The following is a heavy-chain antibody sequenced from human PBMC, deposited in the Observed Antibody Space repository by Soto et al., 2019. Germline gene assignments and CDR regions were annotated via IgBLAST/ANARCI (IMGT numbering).Heavy chain of an antibody. CDR2: MSGSRSTT. J-gene: IGHJ4*02. D-gene: IGHD2-15*01. V-gene: IGHV3-23*01. Sequence: LRLSCATSGLTFINYAMSWVRQTPGGGLERVCSMSGSRSTTYYADSLRVRSTISRERSKNTQYLHMSSLRAEDTALYYCAKNQERQLPRVTAFWGQRPLVTV. CDR3: AKNQERQLPRVTAF. CDR1: GLTFINYA.